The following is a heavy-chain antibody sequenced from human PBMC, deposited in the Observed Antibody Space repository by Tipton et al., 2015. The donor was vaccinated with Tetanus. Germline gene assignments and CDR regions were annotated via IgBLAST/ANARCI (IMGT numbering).Heavy chain of an antibody. CDR2: IYYSGST. CDR3: AGLYYYDSASYPLY. J-gene: IGHJ4*02. Sequence: TLSLTCTVSGGSISSYYWSWIRQPPGKGLEWIGYIYYSGSTNYNPSLKSRVTISVDTSKNQFSLSLNSVTAADTAVFYCAGLYYYDSASYPLYWGQGTLVTVSS. V-gene: IGHV4-59*12. D-gene: IGHD3-10*01. CDR1: GGSISSYY.